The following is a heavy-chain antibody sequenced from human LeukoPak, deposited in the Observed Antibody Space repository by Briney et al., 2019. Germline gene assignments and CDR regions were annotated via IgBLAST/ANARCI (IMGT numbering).Heavy chain of an antibody. D-gene: IGHD2-2*02. CDR3: ARTIAVGDIVVVPAAIHDAFDI. V-gene: IGHV5-51*01. CDR2: IYPGDSDT. J-gene: IGHJ3*02. CDR1: GYSFTSYW. Sequence: GESLKISCKGSGYSFTSYWIGWVRQMPGKGLEWMGIIYPGDSDTRYSPSFQGQVTISADKSISTAYLQWSSLKASDTAMYYCARTIAVGDIVVVPAAIHDAFDIWGQGTMVTVSS.